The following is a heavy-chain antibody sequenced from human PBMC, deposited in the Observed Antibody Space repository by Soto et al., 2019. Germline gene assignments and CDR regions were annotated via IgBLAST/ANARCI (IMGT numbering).Heavy chain of an antibody. CDR3: ATLVVVSSYCWFDP. V-gene: IGHV3-30*03. J-gene: IGHJ5*02. CDR2: ISYDGSNK. D-gene: IGHD2-15*01. CDR1: GFTFSSYG. Sequence: QVQLVESGGGVVQPGRSLRLSCAASGFTFSSYGMHWVRQAPGKGLEWVAVISYDGSNKYYADSVKGRSTISRDNSKNTLYLQMNSLRAQDTAVYYCATLVVVSSYCWFDPWGQGTLVTVSS.